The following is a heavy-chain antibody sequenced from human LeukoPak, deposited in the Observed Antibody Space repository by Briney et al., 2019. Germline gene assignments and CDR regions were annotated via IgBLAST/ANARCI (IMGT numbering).Heavy chain of an antibody. Sequence: ASVKVSCKASRYTFTSYAMHWVRQAPGQRLEWMGWINAGNGNTKYSQKFQGRVTITRDTSASTAYMELSSLRSEDTAVYYCARDKHYYDSSGSYDAFDIWGQGTMVTVSS. CDR3: ARDKHYYDSSGSYDAFDI. V-gene: IGHV1-3*01. CDR1: RYTFTSYA. D-gene: IGHD3-22*01. CDR2: INAGNGNT. J-gene: IGHJ3*02.